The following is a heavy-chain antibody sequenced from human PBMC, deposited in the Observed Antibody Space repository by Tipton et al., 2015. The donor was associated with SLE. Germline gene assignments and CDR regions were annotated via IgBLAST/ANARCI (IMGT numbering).Heavy chain of an antibody. CDR1: GYTFTGSY. Sequence: QSGPEVKKPGASVKVSCKASGYTFTGSYMHWMRQAPGQGLEWMGRINPNSGGTNYAQKFQGRVTMTRDTSISTAYMELSRLRSDDTAVYYCATRGGAKRHSFYMDVWGKGTTVTVSS. CDR3: ATRGGAKRHSFYMDV. J-gene: IGHJ6*03. D-gene: IGHD1-26*01. V-gene: IGHV1-2*06. CDR2: INPNSGGT.